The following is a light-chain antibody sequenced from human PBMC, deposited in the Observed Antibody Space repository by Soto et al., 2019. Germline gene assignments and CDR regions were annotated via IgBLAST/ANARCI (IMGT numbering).Light chain of an antibody. V-gene: IGKV3D-20*02. J-gene: IGKJ1*01. Sequence: EIVLTQSPGTLSLSPGERATLSCRASQSVSSSHLAWYQQKPGQAPRLLISGASSRATGIPDRFTGSGSGTDFTLTISRLEPEDFAVYYCQQRSNWWTFGQGTKVDIK. CDR2: GAS. CDR1: QSVSSSH. CDR3: QQRSNWWT.